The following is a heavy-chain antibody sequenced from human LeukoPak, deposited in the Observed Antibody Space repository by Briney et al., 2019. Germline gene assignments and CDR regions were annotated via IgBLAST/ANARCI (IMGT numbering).Heavy chain of an antibody. J-gene: IGHJ3*02. D-gene: IGHD6-19*01. Sequence: ASVKVSCKASGYTFTSYYMHWVRQAPGQGLEWMGIINPSGGSTSYAQKFQGRVTMTRDTSTSIVYMELSSLSSEDTAVYYCARGGRERYSSGWTDAFDIWGQGTMVTVSS. CDR1: GYTFTSYY. CDR2: INPSGGST. CDR3: ARGGRERYSSGWTDAFDI. V-gene: IGHV1-46*01.